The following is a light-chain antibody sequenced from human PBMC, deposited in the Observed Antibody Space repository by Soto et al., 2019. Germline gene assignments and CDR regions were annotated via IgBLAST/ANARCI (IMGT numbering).Light chain of an antibody. CDR2: DAS. V-gene: IGKV1-9*01. CDR3: QQYNNYPWT. Sequence: IRLTQSPSSLSASVGDRVTITCRASQGIDSYLAWYQQKRGKAPNLLIYDASSLQSGVPPRFSGSGSGTEFTLTISSLQPDDFATYYCQQYNNYPWTFGQGTKVDI. J-gene: IGKJ1*01. CDR1: QGIDSY.